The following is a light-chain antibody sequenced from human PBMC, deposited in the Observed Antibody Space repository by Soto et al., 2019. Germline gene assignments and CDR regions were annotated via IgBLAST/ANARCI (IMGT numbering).Light chain of an antibody. CDR2: GAS. CDR1: QSVRSSY. CDR3: QQYGGSPWT. V-gene: IGKV3-20*01. J-gene: IGKJ1*01. Sequence: DIVLTQSPGTLSLSPGERATLSCRASQSVRSSYLAWYQQKPGQAPRLLIYGASSRATGIPDRFSGSGSGTDFTLTIARLEPEDFAVYYCQQYGGSPWTFGQGTKAEMK.